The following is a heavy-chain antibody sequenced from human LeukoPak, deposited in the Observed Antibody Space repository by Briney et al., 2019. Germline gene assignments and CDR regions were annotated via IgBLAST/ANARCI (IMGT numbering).Heavy chain of an antibody. Sequence: SETLSLTCAVYGGSFSGYYWSWIRQPPGKGLEWIGEINHSGSTNYNPSLKSRVTISVDTSKNQFSLKLSSVTAADTAVYYCAREVMYHYGSGSRWFDPWGQGTLVTVSS. V-gene: IGHV4-34*01. CDR2: INHSGST. J-gene: IGHJ5*02. CDR1: GGSFSGYY. CDR3: AREVMYHYGSGSRWFDP. D-gene: IGHD3-10*01.